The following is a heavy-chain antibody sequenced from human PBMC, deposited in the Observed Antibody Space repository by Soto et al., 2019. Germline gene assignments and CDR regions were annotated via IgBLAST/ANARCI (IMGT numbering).Heavy chain of an antibody. J-gene: IGHJ6*03. CDR3: ARDDADTYYYYMDV. D-gene: IGHD2-2*01. Sequence: GGSLRLSCAASGFTLSSYSMSWVRQAPGKGLEWVSYISSGSNTIYYADSVKGRFTISRDNAKNSLYLQMNSLRAEDTAVYYCARDDADTYYYYMDVWGKGTTVTVSS. CDR1: GFTLSSYS. V-gene: IGHV3-48*01. CDR2: ISSGSNTI.